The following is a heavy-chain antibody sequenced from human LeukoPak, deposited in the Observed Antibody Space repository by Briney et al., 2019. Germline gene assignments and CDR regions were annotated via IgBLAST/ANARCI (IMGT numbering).Heavy chain of an antibody. D-gene: IGHD3-3*01. V-gene: IGHV1-46*01. CDR3: ARDVYYDFWSGYYLNYYGMDV. CDR1: GYTFTSYY. J-gene: IGHJ6*02. CDR2: INPSGGST. Sequence: ASVKVSCKASGYTFTSYYTHWVRQAPGQGLEWMGIINPSGGSTSYAQKFQGRVTMTRDTSTSTVYMELSSLRSEDTAVYYCARDVYYDFWSGYYLNYYGMDVWGQGTTVTVSS.